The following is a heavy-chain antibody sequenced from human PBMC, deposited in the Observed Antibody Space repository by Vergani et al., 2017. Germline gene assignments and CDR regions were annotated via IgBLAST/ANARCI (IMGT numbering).Heavy chain of an antibody. V-gene: IGHV7-4-1*02. CDR3: ARGGTTYPVAKTGYFDY. Sequence: QVQLVQSGSELKKPGASVKVSCKASGYTFTSYVMNWVRQAPGQGLEWMGWINTNTGNPTYAQGFTGRFVLSLDTSVSTAYVQIRSLKAEDTAVYYCARGGTTYPVAKTGYFDYWGQGTLVTVSS. J-gene: IGHJ4*02. CDR1: GYTFTSYV. CDR2: INTNTGNP. D-gene: IGHD5-12*01.